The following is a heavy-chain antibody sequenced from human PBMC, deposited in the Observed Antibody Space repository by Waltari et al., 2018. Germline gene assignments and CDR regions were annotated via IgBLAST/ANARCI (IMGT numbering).Heavy chain of an antibody. V-gene: IGHV3-20*04. CDR1: GFPFDHYA. CDR2: INWDGSST. J-gene: IGHJ5*02. CDR3: ARVNSNYVNWFDP. D-gene: IGHD4-4*01. Sequence: EEQLVESGGGVVRPGGSLRLSCAASGFPFDHYAMAGVRQAPGKGLEWVSGINWDGSSTGYAYSVKGRFTISRDNAKNSLHLHVNSLTAEDTAFYYCARVNSNYVNWFDPWGQGTLVIVSS.